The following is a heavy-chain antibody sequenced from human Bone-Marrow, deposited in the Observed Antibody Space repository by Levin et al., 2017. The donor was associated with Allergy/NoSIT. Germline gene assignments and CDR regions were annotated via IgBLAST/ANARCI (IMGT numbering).Heavy chain of an antibody. CDR2: IDWDGDK. CDR1: GFSLTTSGMC. CDR3: ARTYYASTGHFQYYFDS. J-gene: IGHJ4*02. V-gene: IGHV2-70*13. D-gene: IGHD2-8*02. Sequence: GSGPTLVKPTQTLTLTCSFSGFSLTTSGMCVSWIRQSPGKSPEWLALIDWDGDKYQRTSLRTRLTISKDTSKNQVVLTLTNVDPADSGTYYCARTYYASTGHFQYYFDSWGQGTPVTVSS.